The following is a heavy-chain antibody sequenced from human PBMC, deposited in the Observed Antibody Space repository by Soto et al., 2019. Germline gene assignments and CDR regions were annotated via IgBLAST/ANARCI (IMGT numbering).Heavy chain of an antibody. D-gene: IGHD6-13*01. Sequence: QVQLVESGGGVVQPGRSLRLSCAASGFTFSSYGMHWVRQAPGKGLEWVAFISYDGSNKYYADSVKGRFTISRDNSKNRLYLKMTSFRAEDTAGYYGARALSSAGTGRVLGNDYFDYWGHGTLVTVSS. CDR2: ISYDGSNK. CDR1: GFTFSSYG. J-gene: IGHJ4*01. V-gene: IGHV3-30-3*01. CDR3: ARALSSAGTGRVLGNDYFDY.